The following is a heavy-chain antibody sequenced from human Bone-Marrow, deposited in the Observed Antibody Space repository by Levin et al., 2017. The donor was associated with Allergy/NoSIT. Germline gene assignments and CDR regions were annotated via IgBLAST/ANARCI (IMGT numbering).Heavy chain of an antibody. CDR2: IKQDGSEK. V-gene: IGHV3-7*01. J-gene: IGHJ6*02. Sequence: GESLKISCAASGFTFSSYWMSWVRQAPGKGPEWVANIKQDGSEKYFVDSVKGRFTISRDNAKNSLYLQVNSLRAEDTAVYYCARDGSTWYDYYGLDVWGLGTTVTVSS. CDR3: ARDGSTWYDYYGLDV. CDR1: GFTFSSYW. D-gene: IGHD6-13*01.